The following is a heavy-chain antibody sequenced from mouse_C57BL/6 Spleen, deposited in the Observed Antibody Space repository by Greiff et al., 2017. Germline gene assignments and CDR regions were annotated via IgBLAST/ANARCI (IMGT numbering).Heavy chain of an antibody. CDR3: TRIGGYPSWFAY. CDR2: IDPETGGT. Sequence: VQLQQSGAELVRPGASVTLSCKASGYTFTDYEMHWVKQTPVHGLEWIGAIDPETGGTAYNQKFKGKAILTADKSSSTAYMELRSLTSEDSAVYYCTRIGGYPSWFAYWGQGTLVTVSA. J-gene: IGHJ3*01. CDR1: GYTFTDYE. D-gene: IGHD2-2*01. V-gene: IGHV1-15*01.